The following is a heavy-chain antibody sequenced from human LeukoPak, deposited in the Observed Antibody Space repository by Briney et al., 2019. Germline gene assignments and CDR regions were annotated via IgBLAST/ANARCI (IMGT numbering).Heavy chain of an antibody. V-gene: IGHV1-69*05. J-gene: IGHJ4*02. CDR1: GYTFTSYY. CDR2: IIPIFGTA. Sequence: SVKVSCKASGYTFTSYYMHWVRQAPGQGLEWMGGIIPIFGTANYAQKFQGRVTITTDESTSTAYMELSSLRSEDTAVYYCASGQQLVFDYWGQGTLVTVSS. D-gene: IGHD6-13*01. CDR3: ASGQQLVFDY.